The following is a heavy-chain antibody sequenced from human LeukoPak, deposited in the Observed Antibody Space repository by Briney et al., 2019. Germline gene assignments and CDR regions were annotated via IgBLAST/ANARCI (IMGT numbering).Heavy chain of an antibody. CDR3: ARGGATSYYYGMDV. V-gene: IGHV4-59*07. CDR1: GRFLSSYY. D-gene: IGHD1-26*01. CDR2: IHYSGST. Sequence: SDTLSLPCTVSGRFLSSYYWIWIRQPPGKGLEGLGYIHYSGSTNYNPSLKSPVTISVDTSKNQFPLKLSSVRAADTAVYYCARGGATSYYYGMDVRGQGTTVTVSS. J-gene: IGHJ6*02.